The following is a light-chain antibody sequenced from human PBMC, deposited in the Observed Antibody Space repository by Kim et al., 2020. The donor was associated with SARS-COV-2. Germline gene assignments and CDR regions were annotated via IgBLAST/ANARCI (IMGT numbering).Light chain of an antibody. CDR2: GAS. CDR1: QIVSSN. CDR3: QQYNNWPET. V-gene: IGKV3-15*01. J-gene: IGKJ1*01. Sequence: VSPGERATLSCRASQIVSSNLAWYQQKPGQAPRLLIYGASTRATGIPARFSGSGSGTEFTLTISSLQSEDFAVYYCQQYNNWPETFGQGTKVDIK.